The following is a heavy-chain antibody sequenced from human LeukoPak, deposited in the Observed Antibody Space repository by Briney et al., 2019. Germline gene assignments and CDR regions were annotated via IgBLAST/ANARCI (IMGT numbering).Heavy chain of an antibody. Sequence: GGSLRPSCAASGFTFSSYAMSWVRQAPGKGLEWVSAISGSGGSTYYADSVKGRFTISRDNSKNTLYLQMNSLRAEDTAVYYCAKAQSYDYVWRGFDPWGQGTLVTVSS. J-gene: IGHJ5*02. D-gene: IGHD3-16*01. CDR2: ISGSGGST. CDR3: AKAQSYDYVWRGFDP. V-gene: IGHV3-23*01. CDR1: GFTFSSYA.